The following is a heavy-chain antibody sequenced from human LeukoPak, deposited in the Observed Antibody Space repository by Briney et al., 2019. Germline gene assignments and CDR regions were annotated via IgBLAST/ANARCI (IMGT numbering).Heavy chain of an antibody. Sequence: GASVKVSCKASGYTFTAYYIHWVRQAPGLGLEWMGWINPISGVTKSAQRFQGRVAMTSDTSITTAYMELSRLRSDDTAVYYCARETPPRRGAPAVVRFPDWGHGTLVSVSS. CDR1: GYTFTAYY. J-gene: IGHJ4*01. CDR3: ARETPPRRGAPAVVRFPD. CDR2: INPISGVT. D-gene: IGHD6-25*01. V-gene: IGHV1-2*02.